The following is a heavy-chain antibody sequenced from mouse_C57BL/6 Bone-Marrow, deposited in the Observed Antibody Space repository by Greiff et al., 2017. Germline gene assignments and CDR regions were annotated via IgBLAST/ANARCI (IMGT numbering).Heavy chain of an antibody. CDR1: GFTFTDYY. Sequence: EVKLMESGGGLVQPGGSLSLSCAASGFTFTDYYMSWVRQPPGKALEWLGFIRNKANGYTTEYSASVKGRFTISRDASQSILYLQMNALRAEDSATYYCARYKTYYGSSLYAMDYWVQGTSVTVSS. D-gene: IGHD1-1*01. J-gene: IGHJ4*01. CDR2: IRNKANGYTT. CDR3: ARYKTYYGSSLYAMDY. V-gene: IGHV7-3*01.